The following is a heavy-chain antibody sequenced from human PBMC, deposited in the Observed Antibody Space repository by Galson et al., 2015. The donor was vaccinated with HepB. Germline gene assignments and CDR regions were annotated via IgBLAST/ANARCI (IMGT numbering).Heavy chain of an antibody. CDR2: INSDGNTI. V-gene: IGHV3-74*01. D-gene: IGHD3-3*01. Sequence: SLRLSCAASGFTFSPSWVHWVRQAPGEGLMWVSRINSDGNTIDYADSVRGRFTISRDNAKNTLYLQMSSLRADDTAIYYCARAGNYRFDFWGQGTLVTVSS. J-gene: IGHJ4*02. CDR3: ARAGNYRFDF. CDR1: GFTFSPSW.